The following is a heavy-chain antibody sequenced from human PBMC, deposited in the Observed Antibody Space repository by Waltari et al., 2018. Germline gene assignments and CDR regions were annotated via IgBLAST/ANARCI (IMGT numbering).Heavy chain of an antibody. J-gene: IGHJ4*02. V-gene: IGHV5-51*03. Sequence: EVQLVQSGAEVKKPGESLKISCKGSGYSFTSYWIGWVRQMPGKGLEWMGIIYPGDSDTRYSPSFQGQVTISADKSISTAYLQWSSLKASDTAMYYCARLSMVRGVIIKLEYWGQGTLVTVSS. CDR3: ARLSMVRGVIIKLEY. CDR2: IYPGDSDT. D-gene: IGHD3-10*01. CDR1: GYSFTSYW.